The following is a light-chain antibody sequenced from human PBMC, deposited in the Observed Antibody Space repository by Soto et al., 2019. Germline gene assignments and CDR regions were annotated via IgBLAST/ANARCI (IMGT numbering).Light chain of an antibody. CDR3: QHSYSTVT. CDR1: QSISRY. V-gene: IGKV1-39*01. Sequence: DIQMTQSPSSLSASVGDRVTITCRASQSISRYLNWYQQKPGKAPKLLIYAASSLQSGVPSRFSGSGSGTDFTLTISSLQPEDFATYCYQHSYSTVTIGEGTKVEIK. J-gene: IGKJ4*01. CDR2: AAS.